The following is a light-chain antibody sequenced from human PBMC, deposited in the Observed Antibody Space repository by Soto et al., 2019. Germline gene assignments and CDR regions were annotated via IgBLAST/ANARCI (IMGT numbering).Light chain of an antibody. CDR3: QERGNCPPTWT. V-gene: IGKV3-11*01. J-gene: IGKJ1*01. Sequence: EIVLTQSPATLSLSPGERATLSCRASQSVRSYLAWYQQKPGQAPRLVIFDASNRATGIPARFSGSGSGTDFTLIISSLEPEDFCVDYCQERGNCPPTWTFGQGTKVAIK. CDR2: DAS. CDR1: QSVRSY.